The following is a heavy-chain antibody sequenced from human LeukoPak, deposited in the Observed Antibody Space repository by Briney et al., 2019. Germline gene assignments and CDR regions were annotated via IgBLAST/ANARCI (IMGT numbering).Heavy chain of an antibody. CDR2: ISSSSSYI. V-gene: IGHV3-21*01. D-gene: IGHD3-22*01. J-gene: IGHJ4*02. CDR1: GFTFSSYT. CDR3: ARAYYYDSSGYYGY. Sequence: GGSLRLSCAASGFTFSSYTMSWVRQAPGKGLEGVSSISSSSSYIYYADSVKGRFTISRDNAKNSLYLQMNSLRAEDTAVYYCARAYYYDSSGYYGYWGQGTLVTVSS.